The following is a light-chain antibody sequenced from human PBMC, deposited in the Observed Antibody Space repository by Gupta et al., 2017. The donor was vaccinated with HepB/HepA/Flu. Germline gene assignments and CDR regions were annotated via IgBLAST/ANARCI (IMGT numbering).Light chain of an antibody. V-gene: IGKV4-1*01. CDR2: WAS. Sequence: DIVMTQSPDSLAVSLGERATINCKSSKSVLDSSTNKNYLAWYQQKPGQPPKLLIYWASTRESGVPDRFSGSGSGTDFTLTISSLQAEDVAVYYCQQDDSTPFTFGRGTQVEIK. J-gene: IGKJ4*01. CDR3: QQDDSTPFT. CDR1: KSVLDSSTNKNY.